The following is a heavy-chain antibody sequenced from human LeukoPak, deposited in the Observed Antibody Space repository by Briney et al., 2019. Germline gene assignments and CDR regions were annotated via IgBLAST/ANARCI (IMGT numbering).Heavy chain of an antibody. CDR2: MNPNSGNT. Sequence: ASVKVSCKASGYTFTSYDINWVRQATGQGLEWMGWMNPNSGNTGYAQKFQGRVTMTRNTSISTAYMELSSLRSEDTAVYYCARGPDTAMSIGDAFDIWGQGTMVTVSS. CDR1: GYTFTSYD. D-gene: IGHD5-18*01. J-gene: IGHJ3*02. V-gene: IGHV1-8*01. CDR3: ARGPDTAMSIGDAFDI.